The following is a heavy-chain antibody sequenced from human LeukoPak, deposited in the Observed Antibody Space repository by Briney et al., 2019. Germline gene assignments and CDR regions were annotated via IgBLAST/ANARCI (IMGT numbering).Heavy chain of an antibody. CDR3: AKDGGYYGSGSPLDY. J-gene: IGHJ4*02. V-gene: IGHV3-23*01. CDR2: ISGSGGKT. Sequence: GGSLRLSCAASGFTFSSYAMSCVRQAPGKGLEWVSAISGSGGKTYYADSVKGRFTISRDNSKNTLYLQMNSLRAEDTAVYYCAKDGGYYGSGSPLDYWGQGTLVTVSS. CDR1: GFTFSSYA. D-gene: IGHD3-10*01.